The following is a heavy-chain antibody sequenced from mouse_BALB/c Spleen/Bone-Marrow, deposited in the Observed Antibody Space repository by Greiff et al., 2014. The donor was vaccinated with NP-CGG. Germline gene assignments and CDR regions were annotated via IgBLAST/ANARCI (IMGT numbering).Heavy chain of an antibody. J-gene: IGHJ2*01. CDR2: IYPGDGDT. CDR1: GYAFSSSW. D-gene: IGHD2-2*01. V-gene: IGHV1-82*01. CDR3: ARWGLRRYFDY. Sequence: QVQLQQSGPELVKPGASVKTSCKASGYAFSSSWMNWVKQRPGQGLEWIGRIYPGDGDTNYNGKFKGKATLTADKSSSTAYMQLSSLTSVDAAVYFCARWGLRRYFDYWGQGTTLTASS.